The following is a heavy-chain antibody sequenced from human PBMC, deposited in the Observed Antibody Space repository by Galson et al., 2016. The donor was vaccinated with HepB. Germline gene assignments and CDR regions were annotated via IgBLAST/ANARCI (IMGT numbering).Heavy chain of an antibody. Sequence: SLRLSCAASGFTFGAYSMSWVRQAPGKGLEWVSSIDSSSVYKYYADSVKGRLTISRDNAKNSLYLQMNSLRAEDTDVYYCVKGTTVTPPTTDSWGQGTLVAVSS. CDR3: VKGTTVTPPTTDS. CDR2: IDSSSVYK. CDR1: GFTFGAYS. D-gene: IGHD4-17*01. J-gene: IGHJ4*02. V-gene: IGHV3-21*01.